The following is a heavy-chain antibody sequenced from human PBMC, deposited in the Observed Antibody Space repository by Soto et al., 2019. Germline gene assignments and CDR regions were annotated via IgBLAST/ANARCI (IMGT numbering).Heavy chain of an antibody. CDR1: GFTFSSYA. V-gene: IGHV3-23*01. Sequence: EVQLLESGGGLVQPGGSRRLSCAASGFTFSSYAMSWVRQAPGKGLEWVSAISGSGGSTYYADSVKGRFTISRDNSKNTLYLQMNSLRAEDTAVYYCAKLGSITIFGVVLKDAFDIWGQGTMVTVSS. CDR3: AKLGSITIFGVVLKDAFDI. D-gene: IGHD3-3*01. CDR2: ISGSGGST. J-gene: IGHJ3*02.